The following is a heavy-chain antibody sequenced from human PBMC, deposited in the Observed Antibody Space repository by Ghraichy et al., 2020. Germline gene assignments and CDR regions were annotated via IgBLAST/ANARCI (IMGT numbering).Heavy chain of an antibody. Sequence: GGSLRLSCAASGFTFSSYWMSWVRQAPGKGLEWVANIKQDGSEKYYVDSVKGRFTISRDNAKNSLYLQMNSLRAEDTAVYYCARWKGIQLWLRSYYFDYWGQGTLVTVSS. D-gene: IGHD5-18*01. CDR1: GFTFSSYW. CDR2: IKQDGSEK. CDR3: ARWKGIQLWLRSYYFDY. J-gene: IGHJ4*02. V-gene: IGHV3-7*03.